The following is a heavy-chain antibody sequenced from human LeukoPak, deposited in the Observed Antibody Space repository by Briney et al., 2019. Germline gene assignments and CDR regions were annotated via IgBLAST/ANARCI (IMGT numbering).Heavy chain of an antibody. Sequence: PGGSLRLSCAASGFTFSSYWMSWVRQAPGKGLEWVANIKQDGSEKYYVDSVKGRFTISRDNAKNSLYLQMNSLRAEDTAVYYCAKDRYSSGWYGGLDYHYGMDVWGQGTTVTVSS. D-gene: IGHD6-19*01. CDR2: IKQDGSEK. CDR1: GFTFSSYW. CDR3: AKDRYSSGWYGGLDYHYGMDV. J-gene: IGHJ6*02. V-gene: IGHV3-7*01.